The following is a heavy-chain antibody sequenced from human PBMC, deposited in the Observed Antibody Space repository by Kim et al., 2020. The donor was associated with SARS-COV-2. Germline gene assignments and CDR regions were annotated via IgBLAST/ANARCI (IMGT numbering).Heavy chain of an antibody. J-gene: IGHJ6*02. D-gene: IGHD3-3*01. V-gene: IGHV3-11*01. Sequence: GGSLRLSCAASGFTFSDYYMSWIRQAPGRGLEWVSYISSSGSAIYYADSVKGRFTISRDNAKKSLYLQMNSLRAEDTAVYYCARENSHITLFGVVTRIGMDVWGQGTTVTVSS. CDR3: ARENSHITLFGVVTRIGMDV. CDR2: ISSSGSAI. CDR1: GFTFSDYY.